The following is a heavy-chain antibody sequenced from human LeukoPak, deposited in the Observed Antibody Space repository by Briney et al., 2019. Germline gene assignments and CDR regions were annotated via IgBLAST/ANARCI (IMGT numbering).Heavy chain of an antibody. D-gene: IGHD3-22*01. Sequence: SETLSLTCSVSGGSISSYYCSWIRQPAGKGLEWIGRVYSSGSTIYNPSLKGRVTMSVDTSKNQFSLKLSSVTAADTAVYYCARSSGYHLYYFDFWGQGTLVTVSS. CDR2: VYSSGST. J-gene: IGHJ4*02. V-gene: IGHV4-4*07. CDR1: GGSISSYY. CDR3: ARSSGYHLYYFDF.